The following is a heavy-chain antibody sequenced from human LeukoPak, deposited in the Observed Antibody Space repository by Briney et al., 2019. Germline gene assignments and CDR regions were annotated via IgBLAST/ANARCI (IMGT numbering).Heavy chain of an antibody. V-gene: IGHV3-33*01. D-gene: IGHD6-13*01. J-gene: IGHJ4*02. CDR2: IWYDGSNK. CDR1: GFTFSSYG. Sequence: GGSLRLSCAASGFTFSSYGMHWVRQAPGKGLEWVAVIWYDGSNKYYADSVKGRFTISRDNSKDTLYLQMNSLRAEDTAVYYCARALVAAAMYYFDYWGQGTLVTVSS. CDR3: ARALVAAAMYYFDY.